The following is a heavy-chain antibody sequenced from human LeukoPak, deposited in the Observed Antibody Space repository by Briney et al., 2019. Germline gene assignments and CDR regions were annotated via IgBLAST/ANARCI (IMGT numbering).Heavy chain of an antibody. Sequence: AGRSLRLSCAASGFTFSDYYMGWIRQAPGKGLEWVSYISNRGNNIYYADSVKGRFSISRNNAKNSLYLQMNSLRAEDTAVYYCARDLLGWELHYFDYWGQGTLVTVSS. CDR2: ISNRGNNI. J-gene: IGHJ4*02. D-gene: IGHD1-26*01. V-gene: IGHV3-11*04. CDR3: ARDLLGWELHYFDY. CDR1: GFTFSDYY.